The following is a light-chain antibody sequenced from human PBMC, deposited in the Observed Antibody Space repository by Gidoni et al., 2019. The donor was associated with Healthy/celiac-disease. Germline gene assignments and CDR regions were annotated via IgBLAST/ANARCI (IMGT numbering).Light chain of an antibody. J-gene: IGKJ2*01. CDR2: AAS. Sequence: DIHMTQSPSSLSASVGDRVTITCRASQSISSSLNWYQQKPGTAPKRLIYAASSLPSGVPSRFSGSGSGTDFTLTISSLQPEDFATYYCQQSYSTPMYTFGQGTKLEIK. V-gene: IGKV1-39*01. CDR3: QQSYSTPMYT. CDR1: QSISSS.